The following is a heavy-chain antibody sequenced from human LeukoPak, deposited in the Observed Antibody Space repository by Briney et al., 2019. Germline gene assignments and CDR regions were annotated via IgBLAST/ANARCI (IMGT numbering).Heavy chain of an antibody. CDR2: ISGSGGST. CDR1: GFTLSSYA. D-gene: IGHD6-19*01. J-gene: IGHJ4*02. V-gene: IGHV3-23*01. CDR3: AKAPIAVAGTFLFDY. Sequence: GGSLRLSCAASGFTLSSYAMSWVRQAPGKGLEWVSAISGSGGSTYYADSVKGRFTISRDNSKNTLYLQMNSLRAEDTAVYYCAKAPIAVAGTFLFDYWGQGTLVTVSS.